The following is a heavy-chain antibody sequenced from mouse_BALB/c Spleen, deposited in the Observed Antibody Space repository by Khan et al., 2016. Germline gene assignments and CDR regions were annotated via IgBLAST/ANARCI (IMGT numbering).Heavy chain of an antibody. D-gene: IGHD1-1*01. V-gene: IGHV3-6*02. J-gene: IGHJ4*01. CDR1: GYSITSGYY. Sequence: EVQLVESGPGLVKPSQSLSLTCSVTGYSITSGYYWNWIRQFPGNKLEWMGYISYDGSNNYNPSLKNRISITRDTSKNQFFLKLKSVTTEDTATYYCAIYYYCSSYYYYAMDYWGQGTSVTVSS. CDR3: AIYYYCSSYYYYAMDY. CDR2: ISYDGSN.